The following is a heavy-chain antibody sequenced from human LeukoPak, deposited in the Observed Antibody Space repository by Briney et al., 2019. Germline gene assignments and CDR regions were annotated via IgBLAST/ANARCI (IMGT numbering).Heavy chain of an antibody. CDR3: AGGGYYAILDYYYYYMDV. CDR2: VSNNGGST. CDR1: GFSFISYG. Sequence: GGSLRLSCAASGFSFISYGMHWVRQAPGKGLEYVSAVSNNGGSTYYANSVKGRFTISRDNSKNTLYLQMGSLRAEDMAVYYCAGGGYYAILDYYYYYMDVWGKGTTVTVSS. D-gene: IGHD3-9*01. V-gene: IGHV3-64*01. J-gene: IGHJ6*03.